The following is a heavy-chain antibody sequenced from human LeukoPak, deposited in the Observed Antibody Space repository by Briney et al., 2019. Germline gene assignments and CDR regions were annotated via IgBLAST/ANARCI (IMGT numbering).Heavy chain of an antibody. J-gene: IGHJ5*02. CDR2: FDPEDGET. V-gene: IGHV1-24*01. CDR3: ATDLRYCSGGSCYH. Sequence: GASVKVSCKVSGYTLTELSMHWVRQAPGKGLEWMGGFDPEDGETIYAQKFQGRVTMTEDTSTDTAYMELSSLRSEDTAVYYCATDLRYCSGGSCYHWGQGTLVTVSS. CDR1: GYTLTELS. D-gene: IGHD2-15*01.